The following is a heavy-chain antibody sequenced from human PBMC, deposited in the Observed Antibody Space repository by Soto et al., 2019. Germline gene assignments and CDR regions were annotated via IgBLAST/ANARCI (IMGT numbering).Heavy chain of an antibody. Sequence: GESLKISCKGSGYSFTSYWIGWVRQMPGKGLEWMGIIYPGDSDTRYSPSFQGQVTISADKSISTAYLQWSSLKASDTAIYYCARHRIIWANHVTTMVSNDGFDIWGQGTTVTVSS. J-gene: IGHJ3*02. D-gene: IGHD3-16*01. CDR2: IYPGDSDT. V-gene: IGHV5-51*01. CDR3: ARHRIIWANHVTTMVSNDGFDI. CDR1: GYSFTSYW.